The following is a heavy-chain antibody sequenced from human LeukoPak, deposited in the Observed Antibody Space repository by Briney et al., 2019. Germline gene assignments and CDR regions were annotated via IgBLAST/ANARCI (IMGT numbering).Heavy chain of an antibody. CDR1: GDSITSSSHY. CDR2: FSYSGST. D-gene: IGHD3-22*01. J-gene: IGHJ4*02. CDR3: ARGPPLTYDGSGYYFFDY. Sequence: SETLSLTCTVSGDSITSSSHYWGWIRQPPGKGLEWFGSFSYSGSTYDNPSLKSRVTISVDTSKNHFSLKLSSLTAADTAVYYCARGPPLTYDGSGYYFFDYWGQGTLVSVSS. V-gene: IGHV4-39*07.